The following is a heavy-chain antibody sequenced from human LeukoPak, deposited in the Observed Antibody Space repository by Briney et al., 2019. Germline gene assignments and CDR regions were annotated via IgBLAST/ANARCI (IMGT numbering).Heavy chain of an antibody. J-gene: IGHJ6*03. CDR2: MNPNSGNT. V-gene: IGHV1-8*03. CDR3: ARGGMTTVTTIGNYYYYYMDV. D-gene: IGHD4-17*01. Sequence: ASVKVSCKASGYTFTSYDINWVRQATGQGLEWMGWMNPNSGNTGYAQKFQGRVTITRNTSISTAYMELSSLRSEDTAVYYCARGGMTTVTTIGNYYYYYMDVWGKGTTVTVSS. CDR1: GYTFTSYD.